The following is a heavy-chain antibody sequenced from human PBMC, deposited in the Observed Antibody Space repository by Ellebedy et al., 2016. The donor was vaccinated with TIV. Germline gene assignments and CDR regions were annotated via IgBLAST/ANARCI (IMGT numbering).Heavy chain of an antibody. CDR2: SYYIGIT. D-gene: IGHD1-26*01. V-gene: IGHV4-61*01. CDR1: GGSVSSGSHY. Sequence: SETLSLTCTVSGGSVSSGSHYWNWIRQPPGKGLEWIGYSYYIGITNYNPSLKSRVTISEDTSKNQFSLRLRSVTAADTAVYYCAGGSYTPYGMDVWGRGTTVIVSS. CDR3: AGGSYTPYGMDV. J-gene: IGHJ6*02.